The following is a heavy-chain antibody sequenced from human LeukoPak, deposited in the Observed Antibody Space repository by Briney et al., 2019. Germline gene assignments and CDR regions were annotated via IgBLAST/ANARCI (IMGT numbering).Heavy chain of an antibody. J-gene: IGHJ4*02. CDR2: IYYSGST. V-gene: IGHV4-59*08. CDR1: GGSISSYY. CDR3: ARQRGNSNYDLFDY. Sequence: SETLSLTCTVSGGSISSYYWSWIRQPPGKGLEWIGYIYYSGSTNYNPSLKSRVTISVDTSKNQFCLKLSSVTAADTAVYYCARQRGNSNYDLFDYWGQGTLVTVSS. D-gene: IGHD4-11*01.